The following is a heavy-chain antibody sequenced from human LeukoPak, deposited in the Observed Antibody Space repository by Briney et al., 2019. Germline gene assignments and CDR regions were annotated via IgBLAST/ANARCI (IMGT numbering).Heavy chain of an antibody. CDR2: IKQDGSET. J-gene: IGHJ4*02. CDR3: GSTNSFSY. D-gene: IGHD2-2*01. V-gene: IGHV3-7*01. Sequence: GESLRLSCAASGFAFSNYWMNWARQAPGKGLEWVANIKQDGSETYYVDSVKGRFTISRDNAKNSLYLQMNSLRTVDTALYYCGSTNSFSYWGQGTLVTVSS. CDR1: GFAFSNYW.